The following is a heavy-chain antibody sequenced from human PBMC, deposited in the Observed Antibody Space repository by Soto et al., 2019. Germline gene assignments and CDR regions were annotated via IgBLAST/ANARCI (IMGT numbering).Heavy chain of an antibody. CDR1: GFDFSRYA. Sequence: QVRLVESGGGVVQPGRSLRLSCAASGFDFSRYAMHWVRQAPGKGLEWMAVIANDGSGESYSDSVEGRFTISRDNAIDILYLQMSSLRTEDTAIYYCARGWNNPGYLDSWGLGTLVTVSS. J-gene: IGHJ4*02. CDR3: ARGWNNPGYLDS. D-gene: IGHD1-1*01. CDR2: IANDGSGE. V-gene: IGHV3-30*04.